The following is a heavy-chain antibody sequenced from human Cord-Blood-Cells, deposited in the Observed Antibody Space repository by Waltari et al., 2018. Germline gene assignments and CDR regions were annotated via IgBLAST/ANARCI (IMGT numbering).Heavy chain of an antibody. V-gene: IGHV4-38-2*02. CDR2: IDHSGST. Sequence: QVQLQESGPGLVKPSETLSLTCTVSGYSIRSGYYWGWIRQPPGKGLAWIGSIDHSGSTYYNPSLKSRVTIAVDTSKNQFSLKLSSVTAADTAVYYCARGNYMDVWGKGTTVTVSS. CDR1: GYSIRSGYY. CDR3: ARGNYMDV. J-gene: IGHJ6*03.